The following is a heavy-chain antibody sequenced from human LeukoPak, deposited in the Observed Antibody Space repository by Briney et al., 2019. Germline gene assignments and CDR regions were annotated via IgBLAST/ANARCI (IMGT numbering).Heavy chain of an antibody. J-gene: IGHJ4*02. V-gene: IGHV4-59*01. CDR2: IYYSGST. CDR1: GGSISGYY. Sequence: SETLSLTCTVSGGSISGYYWSWIRQPPGKGLEWIGYIYYSGSTNYNPSLKSRVTISVDTSKNQFSLKLSSVTAADTAVYYCARTPGGFLDYWGQGTLVTVSS. D-gene: IGHD3-16*01. CDR3: ARTPGGFLDY.